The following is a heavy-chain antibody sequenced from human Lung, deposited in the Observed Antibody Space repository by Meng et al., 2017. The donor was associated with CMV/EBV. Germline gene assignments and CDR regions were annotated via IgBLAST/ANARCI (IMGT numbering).Heavy chain of an antibody. CDR1: GFTFDTYG. CDR3: AKDEAVYAISPFDY. J-gene: IGHJ4*02. CDR2: IRHDGSNK. D-gene: IGHD2-8*01. Sequence: GGSXRLXCAASGFTFDTYGMHWVRQAPGKRLEWVAFIRHDGSNKFYGDSVKGRFTISRDNSKNTLYLEINSLRAEDTAEYYCAKDEAVYAISPFDYWGQGTLVTVSS. V-gene: IGHV3-30*02.